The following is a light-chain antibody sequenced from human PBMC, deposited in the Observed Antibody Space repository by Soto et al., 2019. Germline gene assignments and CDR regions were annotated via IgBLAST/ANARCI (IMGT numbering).Light chain of an antibody. V-gene: IGLV2-14*01. J-gene: IGLJ2*01. Sequence: QSALTQPASVSGSPGQSITISCTGASSDVGDYNYVSWYQQHPGKAPKIMIYDVSNRPSGVSNRFSGSKSGNTASLTISGLQAEDEAHYYCSSFTSSNSVIFGGGTKLTVL. CDR2: DVS. CDR3: SSFTSSNSVI. CDR1: SSDVGDYNY.